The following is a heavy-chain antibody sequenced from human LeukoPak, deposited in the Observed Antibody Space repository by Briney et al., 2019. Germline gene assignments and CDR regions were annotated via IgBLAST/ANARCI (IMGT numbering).Heavy chain of an antibody. J-gene: IGHJ4*02. CDR2: ISGSGGST. V-gene: IGHV3-23*01. Sequence: HPGGSLRLSCAASGFTFSSYAMSWVRQAPGKGLEWVSAISGSGGSTYYADSVKGRFTISRDNSKNTLYLQMNSLRAEDTAVYYCANHHVLRFLEWFRPLWYWGQGTLVTVSS. CDR3: ANHHVLRFLEWFRPLWY. D-gene: IGHD3-3*01. CDR1: GFTFSSYA.